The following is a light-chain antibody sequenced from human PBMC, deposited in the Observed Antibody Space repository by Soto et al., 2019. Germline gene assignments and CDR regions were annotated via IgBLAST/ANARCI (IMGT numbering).Light chain of an antibody. CDR1: SSNIGTPDD. CDR3: QSYDSSLSGYVI. CDR2: GNS. J-gene: IGLJ2*01. V-gene: IGLV1-40*01. Sequence: QSVLTQPPSVSGAPGQRVTISCTGSSSNIGTPDDVHWYQQLPGTAPKLLIYGNSNRPSGVPDRFSGSKSGTSASLAITGLQAEDEADYYCQSYDSSLSGYVIFGGGTKLTVL.